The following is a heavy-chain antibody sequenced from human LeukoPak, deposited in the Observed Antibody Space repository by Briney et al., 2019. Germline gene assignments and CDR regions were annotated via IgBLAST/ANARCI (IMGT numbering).Heavy chain of an antibody. CDR1: GFTFSSYA. Sequence: GGSLRLSCAASGFTFSSYAMSWVRQAPGKGLEWVSALSGSGDTTYYADSVKGRFTISRDNSKNTLYLQMNSLRAEDTAVYYCAKVYYGSGSYDNFDYWGQGTLVTVSS. CDR2: LSGSGDTT. J-gene: IGHJ4*02. V-gene: IGHV3-23*01. CDR3: AKVYYGSGSYDNFDY. D-gene: IGHD3-10*01.